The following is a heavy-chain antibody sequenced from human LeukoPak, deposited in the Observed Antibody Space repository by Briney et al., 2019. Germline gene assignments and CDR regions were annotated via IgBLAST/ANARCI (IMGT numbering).Heavy chain of an antibody. CDR1: GLTFSSYS. D-gene: IGHD3-22*01. J-gene: IGHJ4*02. V-gene: IGHV3-21*01. CDR3: ASAGYYERSGYTYYFHY. Sequence: GGSLRLSCAASGLTFSSYSMNWVRQAPGKGLEWVSYISISSRYIYYADSLKGRFTISRDNAKSSPYLQMSSLRAEDTAVYYCASAGYYERSGYTYYFHYWGQGTVVTVSS. CDR2: ISISSRYI.